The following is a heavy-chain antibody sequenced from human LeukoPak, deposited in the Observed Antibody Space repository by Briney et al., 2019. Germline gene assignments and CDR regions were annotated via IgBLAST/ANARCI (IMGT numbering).Heavy chain of an antibody. J-gene: IGHJ4*02. D-gene: IGHD6-19*01. V-gene: IGHV3-23*01. Sequence: GGSLRLSCAAFSGFAMSWVRQAPGKGLEWVSAINGRGDDTYYPDSVKGRFTISRDNSNNTLYLQMNSLRAEDTAVYYCAKGHRSSSSFFDSWGQGILITVSS. CDR3: AKGHRSSSSFFDS. CDR1: SGFA. CDR2: INGRGDDT.